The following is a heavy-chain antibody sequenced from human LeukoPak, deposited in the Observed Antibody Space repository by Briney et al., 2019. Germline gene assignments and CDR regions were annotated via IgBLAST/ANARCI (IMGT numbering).Heavy chain of an antibody. Sequence: GGSLRLSCAVSGFTYSSYAMSWVRQAPGKGLEGVSTISGSGDTYYVDSVKGRFTISRDNSKNTLYLQMNSLRAEDTAVYYYAKEGGYNYGYLDYWGQGSLVTVSS. J-gene: IGHJ4*02. CDR3: AKEGGYNYGYLDY. CDR2: ISGSGDT. V-gene: IGHV3-23*01. D-gene: IGHD5-18*01. CDR1: GFTYSSYA.